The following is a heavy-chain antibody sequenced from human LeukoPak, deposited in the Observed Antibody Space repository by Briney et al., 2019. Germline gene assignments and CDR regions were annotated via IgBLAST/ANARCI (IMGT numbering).Heavy chain of an antibody. CDR1: GGSISSYY. CDR3: ARDCSGGSCYGAFDI. CDR2: IYDSGST. V-gene: IGHV4-59*06. J-gene: IGHJ3*02. D-gene: IGHD2-15*01. Sequence: SETLSLTCTVSGGSISSYYWSWIRQPPGKGLEWIGYIYDSGSTYYNPSLKSRITISVDTSENRFSLKLSSVTATDTAVYYCARDCSGGSCYGAFDIWGQGTMVTVSS.